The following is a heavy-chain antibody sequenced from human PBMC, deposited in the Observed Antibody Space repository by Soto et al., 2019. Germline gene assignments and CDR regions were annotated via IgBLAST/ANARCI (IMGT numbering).Heavy chain of an antibody. D-gene: IGHD3-3*02. V-gene: IGHV1-46*01. CDR1: GYTFLDFY. CDR2: INPSGGGT. J-gene: IGHJ4*02. Sequence: QVQLVQSGTEVKKPGASVKVSCKASGYTFLDFYIHWVRQAPGQGLEWMGFINPSGGGTTYAQQFQGRLTMTRDTSTSTVYMELISLRSEDTAMYYCARVKPFSAGYWGQGTLVT. CDR3: ARVKPFSAGY.